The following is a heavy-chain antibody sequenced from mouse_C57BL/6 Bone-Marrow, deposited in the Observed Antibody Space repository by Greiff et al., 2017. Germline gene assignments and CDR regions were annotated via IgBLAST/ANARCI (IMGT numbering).Heavy chain of an antibody. Sequence: VQLQQSGAELVRPGASVKLSCTASGFNIKDDYMHWVKQRPEQGLEWIGWIDPENGDTEYASKFQGKATITADTSSNTAYLQLSSLTSEDTAVDSCTTLRPCYEMDKGGQGAAATVSS. CDR3: TTLRPCYEMDK. CDR2: IDPENGDT. CDR1: GFNIKDDY. J-gene: IGHJ4*01. V-gene: IGHV14-4*01. D-gene: IGHD1-2*01.